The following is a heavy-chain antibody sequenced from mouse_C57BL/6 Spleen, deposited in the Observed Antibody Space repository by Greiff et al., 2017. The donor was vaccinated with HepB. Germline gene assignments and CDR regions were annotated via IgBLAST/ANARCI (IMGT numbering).Heavy chain of an antibody. J-gene: IGHJ2*01. CDR3: ARTGDHYYFDY. CDR1: GYTFTSYW. V-gene: IGHV1-69*01. Sequence: VQLQQPGAELVMPGASVKLSCKASGYTFTSYWMHWVKQRPGPGLEWIGEIDPSDSYTNYNKKFKGKSTFTVDNSSSTAYMQLSSLTSEDSAVYYCARTGDHYYFDYWGQGTTLTVSS. D-gene: IGHD4-1*01. CDR2: IDPSDSYT.